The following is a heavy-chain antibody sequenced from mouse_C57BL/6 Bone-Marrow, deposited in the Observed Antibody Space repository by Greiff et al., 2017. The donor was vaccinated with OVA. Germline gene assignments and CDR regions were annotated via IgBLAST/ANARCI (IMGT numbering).Heavy chain of an antibody. J-gene: IGHJ4*01. Sequence: EVQVVESGGGLVQPGGSLKLSCAASGFTFSDYYMYWVRQTPEKRLEWVAYISNGGGSTYYPDTVKGRFTISRDNAKNTLYLQMSRLKSEDTAMYYCARHEGGSMDYWGQGTSVTVSS. CDR1: GFTFSDYY. CDR3: ARHEGGSMDY. CDR2: ISNGGGST. V-gene: IGHV5-12*01.